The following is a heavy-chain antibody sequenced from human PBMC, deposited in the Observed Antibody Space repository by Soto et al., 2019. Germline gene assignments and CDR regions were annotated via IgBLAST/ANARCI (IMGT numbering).Heavy chain of an antibody. CDR2: IYYSGST. CDR3: AREYYDFWSGYLAPRAVDP. J-gene: IGHJ5*02. D-gene: IGHD3-3*01. Sequence: SETLSLTCTVSGGSISSGGYYWSWIRQHPGKGLEWIGYIYYSGSTYYNPSLKSRVTISVDTSKNQFSLKLSSVTAADTAVYYCAREYYDFWSGYLAPRAVDPWAQGTLVNV. CDR1: GGSISSGGYY. V-gene: IGHV4-31*03.